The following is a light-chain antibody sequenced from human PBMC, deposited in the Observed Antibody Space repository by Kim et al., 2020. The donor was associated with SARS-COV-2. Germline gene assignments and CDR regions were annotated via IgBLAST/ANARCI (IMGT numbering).Light chain of an antibody. CDR2: GAS. J-gene: IGKJ4*01. Sequence: EIVLTQSPGTLSLSPGERATLSCRASQNVSSSYLAWYQQKPGQAPRLLIYGASTRATGIPDRFSGSGSGTDFTLAISRLEPEDFVVYYCQQYGSSSGTFGGGTKVDIK. V-gene: IGKV3-20*01. CDR1: QNVSSSY. CDR3: QQYGSSSGT.